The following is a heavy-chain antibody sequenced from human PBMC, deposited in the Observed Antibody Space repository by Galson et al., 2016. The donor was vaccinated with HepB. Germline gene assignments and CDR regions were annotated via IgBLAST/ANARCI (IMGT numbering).Heavy chain of an antibody. Sequence: SETLSLTCGVLGGSFSGYYWSWIRQPPGKGLEWIGEINHYGHTNYNPSLNGRVTISVNTSKNQFALKLTSVTAADTAVYYCAGGDYGDYAFYYWGQGTLVTVSS. J-gene: IGHJ4*02. V-gene: IGHV4-34*01. D-gene: IGHD4-17*01. CDR1: GGSFSGYY. CDR2: INHYGHT. CDR3: AGGDYGDYAFYY.